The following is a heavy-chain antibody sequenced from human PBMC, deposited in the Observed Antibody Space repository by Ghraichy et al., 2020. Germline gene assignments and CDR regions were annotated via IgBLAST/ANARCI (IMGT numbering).Heavy chain of an antibody. J-gene: IGHJ6*02. D-gene: IGHD3-3*01. CDR3: TRGRFGVAPGGLWSGRYYYYGLDV. CDR2: INPSGGSA. CDR1: GYTFTSYY. Sequence: ASVKVSCKASGYTFTSYYMHWVRQAPGQGLEWMGIINPSGGSASYPQKFQGRVTMTRDTSTSTVYMELSSLRSEDTAVYYCTRGRFGVAPGGLWSGRYYYYGLDVWGQGTTVTVSS. V-gene: IGHV1-46*01.